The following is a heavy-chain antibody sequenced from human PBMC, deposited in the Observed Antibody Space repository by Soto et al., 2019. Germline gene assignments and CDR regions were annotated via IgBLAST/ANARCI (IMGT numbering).Heavy chain of an antibody. D-gene: IGHD6-13*01. Sequence: QVHLQESGPGLVKPSETLSLTCNVSGGSVSSRSYYWNWIRQPPGKGLEWIGYIYYSGSTSYKPSLKSRVTISVDTSKSQFSLSLTSVTAADTAVYYCARGGSSWPYSFDYWGQGALVTVSS. J-gene: IGHJ4*02. CDR1: GGSVSSRSYY. V-gene: IGHV4-61*01. CDR3: ARGGSSWPYSFDY. CDR2: IYYSGST.